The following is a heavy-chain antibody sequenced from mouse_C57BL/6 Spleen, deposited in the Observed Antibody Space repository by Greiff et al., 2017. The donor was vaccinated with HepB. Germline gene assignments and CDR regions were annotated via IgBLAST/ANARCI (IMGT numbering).Heavy chain of an antibody. J-gene: IGHJ2*01. V-gene: IGHV1-42*01. Sequence: EVQGVESGPELVKPGASVKISCKASGYSFTGYYMNWVKQSPEKSLEWIGEINPSTGGTTYNQKFKAKATLTVDKSSSTAYMQLKSLTSEDSAVYYCASLTTVVATGFDYWGQGTTRTVAS. CDR3: ASLTTVVATGFDY. CDR1: GYSFTGYY. D-gene: IGHD1-1*01. CDR2: INPSTGGT.